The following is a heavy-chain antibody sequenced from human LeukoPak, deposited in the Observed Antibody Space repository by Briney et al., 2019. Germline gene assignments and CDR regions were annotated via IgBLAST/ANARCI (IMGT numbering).Heavy chain of an antibody. CDR3: ARYYSVSSLDF. D-gene: IGHD5/OR15-5a*01. Sequence: GGSLRLSCAASGFTLSSYAMHWVRQAPGKGLEWVAVISYDGSNKYYADSVKGRFTISRDNSKNTLSLQMNSLRPEDTAVYYCARYYSVSSLDFWGQGTLVTVSS. V-gene: IGHV3-30*04. CDR2: ISYDGSNK. J-gene: IGHJ4*02. CDR1: GFTLSSYA.